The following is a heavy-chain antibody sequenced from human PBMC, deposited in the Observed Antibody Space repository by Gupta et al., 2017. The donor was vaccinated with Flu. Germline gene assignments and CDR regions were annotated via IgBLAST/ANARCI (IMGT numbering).Heavy chain of an antibody. CDR1: GGSISSGGYY. J-gene: IGHJ4*02. CDR2: VYHSGST. CDR3: ARGDDDTSGRFDY. V-gene: IGHV4-31*03. D-gene: IGHD3-22*01. Sequence: QVQLQESGPGLVKPSQTLSLTCTVSGGSISSGGYYWTWIRQHPGKGLEWIGYVYHSGSTDYNPSLKSRVTISVDTSKNQFSLRLSSGTAADTAVYYCARGDDDTSGRFDYWGQGTLVIVSS.